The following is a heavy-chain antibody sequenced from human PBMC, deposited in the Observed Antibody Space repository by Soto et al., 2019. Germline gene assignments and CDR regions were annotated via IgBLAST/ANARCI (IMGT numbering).Heavy chain of an antibody. Sequence: GGSLRLSCAASGFTFSSYAMSWVRQAPGKGLEWVSVISGGGGYTYYADSVKGRFTISRDNSKNTLYLQMNSLRAEDTAVYYCAKDRDSSGWYRFDAWGQGTLVTVSS. CDR3: AKDRDSSGWYRFDA. CDR2: ISGGGGYT. J-gene: IGHJ5*02. V-gene: IGHV3-23*01. D-gene: IGHD6-19*01. CDR1: GFTFSSYA.